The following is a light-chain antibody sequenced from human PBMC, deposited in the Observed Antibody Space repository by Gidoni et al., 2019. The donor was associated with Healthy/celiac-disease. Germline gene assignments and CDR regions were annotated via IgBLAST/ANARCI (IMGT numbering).Light chain of an antibody. J-gene: IGKJ4*01. Sequence: VFKQCPPTLSFSPGERATLSCSASQSVSSYLAWYQQKPGQAPRLLNYDASNRAAGNPARFSGSGSGTDFTLTISSLEPEDFAIYYCQQHSNWPPLTFGGGTKVEIK. CDR1: QSVSSY. CDR2: DAS. V-gene: IGKV3-11*01. CDR3: QQHSNWPPLT.